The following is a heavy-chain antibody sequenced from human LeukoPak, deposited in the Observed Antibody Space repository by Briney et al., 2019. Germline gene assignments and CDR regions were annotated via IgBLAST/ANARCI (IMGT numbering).Heavy chain of an antibody. CDR3: ARDLVTVTKGFDI. CDR1: DDSFSSHY. V-gene: IGHV4-59*11. D-gene: IGHD4-17*01. J-gene: IGHJ3*02. CDR2: ISYIGST. Sequence: SDTLSLTCAVSDDSFSSHYWTWIRQPPGKGLEWIGYISYIGSTNYNPSLKSRVTISIDTSKNEFSLKLTSVTAADTAVYYCARDLVTVTKGFDIWGQGTMVTVSS.